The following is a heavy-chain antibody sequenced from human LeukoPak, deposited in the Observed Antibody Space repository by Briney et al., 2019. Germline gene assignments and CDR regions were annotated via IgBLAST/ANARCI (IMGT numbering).Heavy chain of an antibody. J-gene: IGHJ4*02. V-gene: IGHV1-2*02. CDR3: ATGVATAFTY. D-gene: IGHD5-12*01. Sequence: GSVKVSCKASGYTFTGYYIHWVRQAPGQGLEWMAWINPDSGDSYSAPKFQGRVTMTRDTSISTASMEVSWLSSDDTAAYYCATGVATAFTYWGQGTLVTVSS. CDR1: GYTFTGYY. CDR2: INPDSGDS.